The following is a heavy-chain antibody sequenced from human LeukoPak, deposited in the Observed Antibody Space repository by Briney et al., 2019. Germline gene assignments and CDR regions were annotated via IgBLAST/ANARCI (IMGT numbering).Heavy chain of an antibody. J-gene: IGHJ4*02. CDR3: ARETWGSPGYDY. D-gene: IGHD7-27*01. CDR2: IYTSGST. Sequence: SETLSLTCTVSGGSISSGSYYWSWIRQPAGEGLEWIGRIYTSGSTNYNPSLKSRVTISVDTSKNQFSLKLSSVTAADTAVYYCARETWGSPGYDYWGQGTLVTVSS. CDR1: GGSISSGSYY. V-gene: IGHV4-61*02.